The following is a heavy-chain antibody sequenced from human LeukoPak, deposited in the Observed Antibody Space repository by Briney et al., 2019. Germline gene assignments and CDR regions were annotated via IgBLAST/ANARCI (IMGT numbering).Heavy chain of an antibody. V-gene: IGHV3-20*04. CDR2: INWNGGST. CDR1: GFTFDDYG. CDR3: AREGYDSSGYYSGFDY. Sequence: PGGSLRLSCAASGFTFDDYGMSWVRQAPGKGLEWVSGINWNGGSTGYADPVKGRFTISRDNAKNSLYLQMNSLRAEDTALYYCAREGYDSSGYYSGFDYWGQGTLVTVSS. D-gene: IGHD3-22*01. J-gene: IGHJ4*02.